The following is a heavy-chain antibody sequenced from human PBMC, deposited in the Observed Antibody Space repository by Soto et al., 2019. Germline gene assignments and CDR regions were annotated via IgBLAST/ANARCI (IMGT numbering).Heavy chain of an antibody. CDR3: ARDFWSGYFGY. D-gene: IGHD3-3*01. J-gene: IGHJ4*02. Sequence: QVQLVESGGGVVQPGRSLRLSCAASGFTFSSYAMHWVRQAPGKGLEWVGVISYDGRNKYYADTVKGRITISRDNSKNTRYLQMISLRAEDTAVYYCARDFWSGYFGYWGQGTLVTVSS. CDR1: GFTFSSYA. CDR2: ISYDGRNK. V-gene: IGHV3-30-3*01.